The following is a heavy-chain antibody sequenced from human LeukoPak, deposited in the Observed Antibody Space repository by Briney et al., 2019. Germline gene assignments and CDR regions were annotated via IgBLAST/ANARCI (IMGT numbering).Heavy chain of an antibody. CDR3: AGARHGDYRWDY. D-gene: IGHD4-17*01. J-gene: IGHJ4*02. V-gene: IGHV5-51*01. CDR2: IHSADSNT. CDR1: GYGFTNYW. Sequence: GAAMQISSKASGYGFTNYWIGWVRRMPGNGLEWMGIIHSADSNTKYSPSFQAQVTISADKSISTAYLQWSGLKASDTAMYYCAGARHGDYRWDYWGQGTLVTVSS.